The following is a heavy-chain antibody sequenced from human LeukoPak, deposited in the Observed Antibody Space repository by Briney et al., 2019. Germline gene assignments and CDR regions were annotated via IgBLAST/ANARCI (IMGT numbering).Heavy chain of an antibody. CDR2: INPSGGST. CDR1: GYTFTSYY. Sequence: ASVKVSCKASGYTFTSYYMHWVRQAPGQGLEWMGIINPSGGSTSYAQKFQGRVTMTRDMSTSTVYMELSSLRSEDTAVYYCARESYDILTGYWGFDYWGQGTLVTVSS. CDR3: ARESYDILTGYWGFDY. J-gene: IGHJ4*02. V-gene: IGHV1-46*01. D-gene: IGHD3-9*01.